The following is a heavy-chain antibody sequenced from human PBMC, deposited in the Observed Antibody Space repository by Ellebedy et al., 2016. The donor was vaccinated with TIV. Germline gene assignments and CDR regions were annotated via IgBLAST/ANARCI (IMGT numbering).Heavy chain of an antibody. Sequence: SETLSLXCSVSGAPTSSGGYYWSWIRQHPGKGLEWIGYINYSGSTSYNPSLQSRASISLDTSKNQFSLKLSSVTAADTAVYYCASKDGYNEGFDFWGQGTLVTVSS. V-gene: IGHV4-31*03. CDR3: ASKDGYNEGFDF. D-gene: IGHD5-24*01. CDR1: GAPTSSGGYY. J-gene: IGHJ4*02. CDR2: INYSGST.